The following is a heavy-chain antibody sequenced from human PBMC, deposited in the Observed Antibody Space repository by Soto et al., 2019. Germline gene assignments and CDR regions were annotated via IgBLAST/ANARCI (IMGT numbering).Heavy chain of an antibody. CDR1: GGSVTNSSYY. Sequence: PSETLSLTCTVSGGSVTNSSYYWGWIRQSPGKGLEWIGSVYYRGRSYSKSSVKSRVTISVDTSKNRFSLSLNSVTASDTAVYLCVSRRTPVPPHPYFDYGARGALHTVS. CDR2: VYYRGRS. D-gene: IGHD2-15*01. CDR3: VSRRTPVPPHPYFDY. J-gene: IGHJ4*02. V-gene: IGHV4-39*01.